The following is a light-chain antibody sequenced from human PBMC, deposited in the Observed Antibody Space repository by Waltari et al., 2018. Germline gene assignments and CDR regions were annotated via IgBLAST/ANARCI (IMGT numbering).Light chain of an antibody. CDR2: DVS. CDR3: SSYTSSTTWV. CDR1: SSDVGGYNF. Sequence: QSALPQPASVSGSPGQSITISCTGTSSDVGGYNFVSWYQQHPGKAPKLMIYDVSKRPSVVARRFAGSKSGNTASLTISGLQAEDEADYYCSSYTSSTTWVFGGGTKLTVL. V-gene: IGLV2-14*03. J-gene: IGLJ3*02.